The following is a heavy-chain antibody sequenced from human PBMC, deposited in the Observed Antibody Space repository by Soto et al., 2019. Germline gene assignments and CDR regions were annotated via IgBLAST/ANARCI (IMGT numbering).Heavy chain of an antibody. CDR1: GYTLTELS. Sequence: GASVKVSCKVSGYTLTELSMHWVRQAPGKGLEWMGGCDPEDGGTIYAQKFQGRVTMTEDTSTDTAYMELSSLRSEDKAVYYYAIEFKSPTEYSNYYFDYRGQGTLVSVAX. J-gene: IGHJ4*02. CDR3: AIEFKSPTEYSNYYFDY. D-gene: IGHD4-4*01. CDR2: CDPEDGGT. V-gene: IGHV1-24*01.